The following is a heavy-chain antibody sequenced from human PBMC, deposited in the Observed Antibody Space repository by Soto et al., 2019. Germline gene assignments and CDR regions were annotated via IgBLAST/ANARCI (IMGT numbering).Heavy chain of an antibody. Sequence: QVQLVQSGAEVKKPGASVKVSCKASRYTFTSYAMHWVRQAPGQRLEWMGWINAGNGNTKYSQKFQDRVTITRDTSASTAYMELSSLRSEDTALYYCARGSPLFMGYWGQGTLVTVSS. CDR1: RYTFTSYA. J-gene: IGHJ4*02. D-gene: IGHD3-10*01. CDR3: ARGSPLFMGY. CDR2: INAGNGNT. V-gene: IGHV1-3*01.